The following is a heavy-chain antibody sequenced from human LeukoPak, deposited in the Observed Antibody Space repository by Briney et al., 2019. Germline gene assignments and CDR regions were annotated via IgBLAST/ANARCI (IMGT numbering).Heavy chain of an antibody. CDR1: GYTLTELS. D-gene: IGHD3-22*01. CDR3: ATGSYYYDSSDYQLNYFDY. J-gene: IGHJ4*02. CDR2: FDPEDGET. V-gene: IGHV1-24*01. Sequence: APVKVSCKVSGYTLTELSMHWVRQAPGKGLEWMGGFDPEDGETIYAQKFQGRVTMTEDTSTDTAYMELSSLRSEDTAVYYCATGSYYYDSSDYQLNYFDYWGQGTLVTVSS.